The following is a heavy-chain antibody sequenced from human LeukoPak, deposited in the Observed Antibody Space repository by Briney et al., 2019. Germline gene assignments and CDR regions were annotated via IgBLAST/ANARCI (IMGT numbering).Heavy chain of an antibody. J-gene: IGHJ4*02. CDR2: ISTGGSTI. V-gene: IGHV3-11*01. Sequence: PGGSLRLSCAASGFTFSDYYMSWIRQAPGKGLEWVSYISTGGSTIYFADSVKGRFTVSRDNAKNSLYLQMNSLRVEDSAVYYCAREGRHYGSGSYSGYWGQGTLVIVSS. CDR3: AREGRHYGSGSYSGY. D-gene: IGHD3-10*01. CDR1: GFTFSDYY.